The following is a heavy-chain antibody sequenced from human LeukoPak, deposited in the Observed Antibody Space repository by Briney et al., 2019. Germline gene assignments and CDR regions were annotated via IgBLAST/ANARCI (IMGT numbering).Heavy chain of an antibody. CDR1: GLTFSSYA. CDR3: AKLTRGYCSSTACPNWFDP. V-gene: IGHV3-23*01. CDR2: ISDSGGTT. J-gene: IGHJ5*02. D-gene: IGHD2-2*01. Sequence: GGSLRLSCAASGLTFSSYAMSWVRHAPGEGLEWVSAISDSGGTTYYADSVKGRFTISRDNSKNTLCLQMNSLRGEDTAVYYCAKLTRGYCSSTACPNWFDPWGQGTPVTVSS.